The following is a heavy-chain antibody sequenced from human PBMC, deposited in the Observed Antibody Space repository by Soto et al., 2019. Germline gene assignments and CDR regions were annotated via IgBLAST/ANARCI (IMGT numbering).Heavy chain of an antibody. D-gene: IGHD3-9*01. CDR3: ARHVGDILTVPGRYYMDV. CDR2: IYYSGST. Sequence: QLQLQESGPGLVKPSETLSLTCTVSGGSISSSSYYWGWIRQPPGKGLEWIGSIYYSGSTYYNPSLKSRVTISVDTSKNQFSLKLSSVTAADTAVYYCARHVGDILTVPGRYYMDVWGKGTTVTVSS. J-gene: IGHJ6*03. V-gene: IGHV4-39*01. CDR1: GGSISSSSYY.